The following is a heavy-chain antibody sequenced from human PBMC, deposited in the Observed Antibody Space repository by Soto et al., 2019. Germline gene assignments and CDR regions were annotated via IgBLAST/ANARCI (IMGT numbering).Heavy chain of an antibody. D-gene: IGHD3-16*01. CDR3: VRQQYDFLVDP. J-gene: IGHJ5*02. CDR1: GYSFTSYW. CDR2: IDPSDSYT. Sequence: GESLKISCKGSGYSFTSYWISWVRQMPGKGLEWMGRIDPSDSYTNYSPSFQGHVTISADKSISTAYLQMDSLRAEDTALYYCVRQQYDFLVDPWGQGTLVTVSS. V-gene: IGHV5-10-1*01.